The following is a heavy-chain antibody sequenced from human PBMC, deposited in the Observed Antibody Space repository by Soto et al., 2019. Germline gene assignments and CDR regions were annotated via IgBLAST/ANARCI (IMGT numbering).Heavy chain of an antibody. D-gene: IGHD3-9*01. CDR3: ARGKDYDILTGQYYYYGMDV. Sequence: SETLSLTCAVYGGSFSGYYWSWIRQPPGKGLEWIGEINHSGSTNYNPSLKSRVTISVDTSKNQFSLKLSSVTAADTAVYYCARGKDYDILTGQYYYYGMDVWGQGTTVTVSS. V-gene: IGHV4-34*01. CDR2: INHSGST. CDR1: GGSFSGYY. J-gene: IGHJ6*02.